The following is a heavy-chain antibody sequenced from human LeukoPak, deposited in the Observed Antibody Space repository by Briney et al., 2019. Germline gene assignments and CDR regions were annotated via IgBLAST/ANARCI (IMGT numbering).Heavy chain of an antibody. CDR1: GFTFRTYA. CDR2: ISGSGGST. V-gene: IGHV3-23*01. D-gene: IGHD5/OR15-5a*01. Sequence: GGSLRLSCAASGFTFRTYAMSWVRQAPGKGLEWVSAISGSGGSTYYADSVKGRFTISRDNSKNTLYLQMNSLRAEDTAVYYCAKDPRLVFPCFDYWGQGTLVTVSS. CDR3: AKDPRLVFPCFDY. J-gene: IGHJ4*02.